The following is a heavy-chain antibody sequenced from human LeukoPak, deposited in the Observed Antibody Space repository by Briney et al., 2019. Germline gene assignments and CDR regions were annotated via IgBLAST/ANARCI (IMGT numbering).Heavy chain of an antibody. CDR1: GFTFGKYW. J-gene: IGHJ4*02. CDR2: IKLDGSEK. CDR3: ARDQYDTWSRRGNFDS. D-gene: IGHD3-3*01. V-gene: IGHV3-7*03. Sequence: PGGSLRLSCVASGFTFGKYWMSWFRQAPRNGREWVANIKLDGSEKNYVNSVKGRFTISRDNTKNSLYLQMNSLRAEDTAVFYCARDQYDTWSRRGNFDSWGQGTLVIVSS.